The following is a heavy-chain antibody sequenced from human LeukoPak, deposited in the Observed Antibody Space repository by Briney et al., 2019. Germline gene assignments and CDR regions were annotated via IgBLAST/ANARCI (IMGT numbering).Heavy chain of an antibody. CDR1: GYTCTSCC. J-gene: IGHJ4*02. D-gene: IGHD6-13*01. Sequence: ASVKVSCKGSGYTCTSCCMHRVRQAPGQGLEWMGWINPNSGGTNYAQKFQGRVTMTRDTSISTAYMELSRLRSDDTAVYYCAREVSSWHSDYWGQGTLVTVCS. CDR2: INPNSGGT. CDR3: AREVSSWHSDY. V-gene: IGHV1-2*02.